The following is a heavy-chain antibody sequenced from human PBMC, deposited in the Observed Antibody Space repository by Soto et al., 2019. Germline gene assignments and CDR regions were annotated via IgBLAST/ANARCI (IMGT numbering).Heavy chain of an antibody. CDR3: AKASGIMITFGGVIVSDY. CDR1: GFTFSSYA. D-gene: IGHD3-16*02. CDR2: ISGSGGST. J-gene: IGHJ4*02. Sequence: GGSLSLSCAASGFTFSSYAMSWVRQAPGKGPEWVSAISGSGGSTYYADSVKGRFTISRDNSKNTLYLQMNSLRAEDTAVYYCAKASGIMITFGGVIVSDYWGQGTLVTVSS. V-gene: IGHV3-23*01.